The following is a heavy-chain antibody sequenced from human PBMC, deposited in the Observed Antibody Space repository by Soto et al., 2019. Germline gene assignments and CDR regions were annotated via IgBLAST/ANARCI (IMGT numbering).Heavy chain of an antibody. J-gene: IGHJ6*02. CDR1: GYSISSGCC. CDR3: AREVTVTTLGVYYYYGMDV. D-gene: IGHD4-4*01. Sequence: PSETLSLTCAVSGYSISSGCCWGCIRQPPGKGLEWIGSIYHSGSTYYNPSLKSRVTISVDTSKNQFSLKLSSVTAADTAVYYCAREVTVTTLGVYYYYGMDVWGQGTTVTVYS. V-gene: IGHV4-38-2*02. CDR2: IYHSGST.